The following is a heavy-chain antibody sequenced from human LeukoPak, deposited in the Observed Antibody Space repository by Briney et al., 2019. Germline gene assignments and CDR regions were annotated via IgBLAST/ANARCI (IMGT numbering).Heavy chain of an antibody. D-gene: IGHD2-21*02. Sequence: PSETLSLTSSVSGDSISSGGYYWSWIRQHPGKGLEWIGYIYYSGSTYYNPSLKSRVTISVDTSKNQFSLKLSSVTAADTAVYYCARVGAMYCGGDCYYVDYWGQGTLVTVSS. V-gene: IGHV4-31*03. CDR2: IYYSGST. CDR1: GDSISSGGYY. J-gene: IGHJ4*02. CDR3: ARVGAMYCGGDCYYVDY.